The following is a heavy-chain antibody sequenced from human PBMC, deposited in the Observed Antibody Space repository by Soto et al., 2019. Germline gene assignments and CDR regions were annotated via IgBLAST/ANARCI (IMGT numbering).Heavy chain of an antibody. CDR1: GGYFRGYD. D-gene: IGHD2-8*02. J-gene: IGHJ4*02. Sequence: ASETLCLTCAVDGGYFRGYDWTWIRQPPGTGLEWIGEINHSGSTNYNPSLKSRVTISVDTSKNQFSLKLTSVTAADTAVYYCARDKITGLFDYWGQGTLVTVSS. CDR2: INHSGST. CDR3: ARDKITGLFDY. V-gene: IGHV4-34*01.